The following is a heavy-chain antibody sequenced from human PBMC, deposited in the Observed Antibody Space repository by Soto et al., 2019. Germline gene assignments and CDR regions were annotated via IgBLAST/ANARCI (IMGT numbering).Heavy chain of an antibody. D-gene: IGHD3-22*01. CDR1: GCSISSYY. CDR2: IYYSGST. CDR3: ARLSSGYLDY. J-gene: IGHJ4*02. Sequence: SETLSLTCTFSGCSISSYYWSWIRQPPGKGLEWIGYIYYSGSTNYNPSLKSRVTISVDTSKNQFSLKLSSVTAADTAVYYCARLSSGYLDYWGQGTRVTVSS. V-gene: IGHV4-59*01.